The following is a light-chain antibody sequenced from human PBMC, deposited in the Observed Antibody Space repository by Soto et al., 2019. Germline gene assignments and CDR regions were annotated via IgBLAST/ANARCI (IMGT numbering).Light chain of an antibody. J-gene: IGKJ5*01. CDR1: QSVSSSY. CDR3: QQHGSSLRK. V-gene: IGKV3-20*01. Sequence: EIVMTQSPATLSVSPVERATLSCRASQSVSSSYLAWYQQKPGQAPRLLIYGASSRATGIPDRFSGSGSGTDFTLTIIRMERKHLAVYSRQQHGSSLRKFRQGTQLEIK. CDR2: GAS.